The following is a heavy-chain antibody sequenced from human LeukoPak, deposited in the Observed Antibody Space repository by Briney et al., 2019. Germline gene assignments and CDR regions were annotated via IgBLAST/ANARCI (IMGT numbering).Heavy chain of an antibody. CDR3: AKDRLYSGSYYPYFDY. Sequence: QAGGSLRLSCATSGYTFSSHGLHWVRQAPCKGLECVASVRHDGGDKYYSESVKGRFTISKDNTKNTLFLYMNSLRPEDTAVYYCAKDRLYSGSYYPYFDYWGQGTLVTVSS. CDR2: VRHDGGDK. D-gene: IGHD1-26*01. J-gene: IGHJ4*02. V-gene: IGHV3-30*02. CDR1: GYTFSSHG.